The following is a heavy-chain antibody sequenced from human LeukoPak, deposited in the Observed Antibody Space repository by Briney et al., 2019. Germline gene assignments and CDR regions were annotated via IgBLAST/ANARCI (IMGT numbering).Heavy chain of an antibody. CDR1: GGSISSSSYY. D-gene: IGHD6-19*01. CDR2: IYYSGST. CDR3: ARLIPPYSSGWYFDY. Sequence: SETLSLTCTVSGGSISSSSYYWGWIRQPPGKGLEWIGGIYYSGSTYYNPSLKSRVTISVDTSKNQFSLKLSSVTAADTAVYYCARLIPPYSSGWYFDYWGQGTLVTVSS. J-gene: IGHJ4*02. V-gene: IGHV4-39*01.